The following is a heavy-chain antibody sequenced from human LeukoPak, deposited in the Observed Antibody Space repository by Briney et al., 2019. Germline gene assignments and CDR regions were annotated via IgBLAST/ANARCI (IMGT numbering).Heavy chain of an antibody. J-gene: IGHJ4*02. CDR1: GFTFSSYG. CDR3: AKGDPYSGYDEDY. V-gene: IGHV3-30*02. CDR2: IRYDGSNK. D-gene: IGHD5-12*01. Sequence: GGSLRLSCAASGFTFSSYGMRWVRQAPGKGLEWVAFIRYDGSNKYYADSVKGRFTISRDNSKNTLYLQMNSLRAEDTAVYYCAKGDPYSGYDEDYWGQGTLVTVSS.